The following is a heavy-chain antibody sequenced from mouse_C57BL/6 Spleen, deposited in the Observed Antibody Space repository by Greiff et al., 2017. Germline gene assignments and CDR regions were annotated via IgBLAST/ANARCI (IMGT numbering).Heavy chain of an antibody. D-gene: IGHD3-2*02. J-gene: IGHJ1*03. CDR3: ARPDSSGFAY. V-gene: IGHV1-69*01. CDR2: IDPSDSYT. Sequence: VQLQQPGAELVMPGASVKLSCKASGYTFTSYWMHWVKQRPGQGLEWIGEIDPSDSYTNYNQKFKGKSTLTVDKSSSTAYMQLSSLTSEDSAVYYCARPDSSGFAYWGTGTTVTVSS. CDR1: GYTFTSYW.